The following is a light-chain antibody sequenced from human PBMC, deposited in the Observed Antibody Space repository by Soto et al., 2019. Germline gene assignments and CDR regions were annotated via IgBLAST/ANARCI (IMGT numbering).Light chain of an antibody. CDR3: QQSYSTPT. CDR1: QSISSY. V-gene: IGKV1-39*01. J-gene: IGKJ3*01. Sequence: DIQMTQSPSSLSASVGDRVTITCRASQSISSYLNWYQQKPGKAPKLLIYAASSLQSGVPSRFSCSASGTDFTLTISSLQPEDFATYSCQQSYSTPTFGPGTKVDIK. CDR2: AAS.